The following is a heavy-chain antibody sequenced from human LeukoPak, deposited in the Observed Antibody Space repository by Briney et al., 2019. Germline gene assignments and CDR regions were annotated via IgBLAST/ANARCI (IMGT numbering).Heavy chain of an antibody. CDR1: GFTFSSYE. D-gene: IGHD2-8*01. V-gene: IGHV3-48*03. CDR2: ISSSGSTI. J-gene: IGHJ4*02. CDR3: ARLGYCTNGVCSMAAGFDY. Sequence: GGSLRLSCAASGFTFSSYEMNWVRQAPGKGLEWVSYISSSGSTIYYADSVKGRFTISRDNAKNSLYLQMNSLRAEDTAVYYCARLGYCTNGVCSMAAGFDYWGQGTLVTVSS.